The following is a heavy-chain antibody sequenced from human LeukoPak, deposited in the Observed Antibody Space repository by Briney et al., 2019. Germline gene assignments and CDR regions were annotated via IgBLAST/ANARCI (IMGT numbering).Heavy chain of an antibody. CDR2: MNPNSGNT. CDR1: GYTFTNYD. V-gene: IGHV1-8*03. Sequence: ASVKVSCKASGYTFTNYDINWMRQATGQGLEWMGWMNPNSGNTGYAQKFQGRVTITRNPSISTAYMEMSSLRYEDTAVYYCARGVDKYYYYYYYMDVWGKGTTVTISS. J-gene: IGHJ6*03. D-gene: IGHD5-12*01. CDR3: ARGVDKYYYYYYYMDV.